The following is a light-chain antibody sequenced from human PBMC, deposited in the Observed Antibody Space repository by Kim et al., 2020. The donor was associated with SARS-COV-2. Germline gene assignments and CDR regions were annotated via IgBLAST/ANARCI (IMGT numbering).Light chain of an antibody. V-gene: IGLV6-57*03. CDR2: EDN. CDR3: QSYDSSNHVV. Sequence: KTVTTSCTHSSGSIASNYVQWYQQRPGSAPTTVIYEDNQRPSGVPDRFSGSIDSSSNSASLTISGLKTEDEADYYCQSYDSSNHVVFGGGTQLTVL. J-gene: IGLJ2*01. CDR1: SGSIASNY.